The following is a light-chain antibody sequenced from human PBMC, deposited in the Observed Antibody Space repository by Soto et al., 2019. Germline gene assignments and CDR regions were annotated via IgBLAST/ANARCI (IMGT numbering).Light chain of an antibody. V-gene: IGKV3-20*01. Sequence: EIVLTQSPGTLSLSPGERATLSCRASQSVSSSYLAWHQQKPGQTPRLLVYGASNRATGIPDRFSGSGSGTDFTLTISRLEPEDFAVYYCQQHGSSPITFGQGTRLEI. CDR2: GAS. J-gene: IGKJ5*01. CDR3: QQHGSSPIT. CDR1: QSVSSSY.